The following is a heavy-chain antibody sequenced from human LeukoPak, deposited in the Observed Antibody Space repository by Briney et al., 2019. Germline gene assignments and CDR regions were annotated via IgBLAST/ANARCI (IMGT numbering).Heavy chain of an antibody. CDR3: ARVVVAVARLYGMDV. D-gene: IGHD2-15*01. J-gene: IGHJ6*02. V-gene: IGHV4-34*01. Sequence: SETLSLTCAVYGGSFSGYYWSWIRQPPGKGLEWIGEINHSGSTNYNPSLKSRVTISVDTSKNQFSLKLSPVTAADTAVYYCARVVVAVARLYGMDVWGQGTTVTVSS. CDR1: GGSFSGYY. CDR2: INHSGST.